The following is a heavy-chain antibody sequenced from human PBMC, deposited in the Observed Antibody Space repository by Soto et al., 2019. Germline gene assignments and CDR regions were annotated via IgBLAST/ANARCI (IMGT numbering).Heavy chain of an antibody. V-gene: IGHV3-33*01. J-gene: IGHJ5*02. CDR3: ARAPWNYEVWFDP. CDR1: GFTFSSYG. D-gene: IGHD1-7*01. CDR2: IWYDGSNK. Sequence: PGGSLRLSCAASGFTFSSYGMHWVRQAPGKGLEWVAVIWYDGSNKYYADSVKGRFTISRDNSKNTLYLQMNSLRAEDTAVYYCARAPWNYEVWFDPWGQGTLVTVSS.